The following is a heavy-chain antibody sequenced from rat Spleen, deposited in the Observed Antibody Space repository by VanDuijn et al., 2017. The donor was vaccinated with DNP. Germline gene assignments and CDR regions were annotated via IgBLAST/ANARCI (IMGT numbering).Heavy chain of an antibody. J-gene: IGHJ2*01. CDR1: GFTFSDHY. Sequence: EVQLAESGGGLVQPGRSLKLSCAASGFTFSDHYMAWVRQAPKKGLEWVATIIYDGSRTYYRDSVKGRFTISRDNAKSTLYLQMDSRRSEDTATYYCATWGYYGYTYPSFDYWGQGVMVTVSS. CDR3: ATWGYYGYTYPSFDY. D-gene: IGHD1-9*01. CDR2: IIYDGSRT. V-gene: IGHV5S10*01.